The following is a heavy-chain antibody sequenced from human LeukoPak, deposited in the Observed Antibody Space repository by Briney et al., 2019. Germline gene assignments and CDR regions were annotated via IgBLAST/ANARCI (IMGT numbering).Heavy chain of an antibody. V-gene: IGHV3-48*04. CDR1: GFTFSTYI. Sequence: QAGGSLRLSCAASGFTFSTYIMNWVRQAPGKGLEWVSYIRSTSNTIYYADSVKGRFTISRDNAKNSLYLQMNSLRAEDTAVYYCARDFGRWFIDYWGQGTLVTVSS. CDR3: ARDFGRWFIDY. D-gene: IGHD4-23*01. J-gene: IGHJ4*02. CDR2: IRSTSNTI.